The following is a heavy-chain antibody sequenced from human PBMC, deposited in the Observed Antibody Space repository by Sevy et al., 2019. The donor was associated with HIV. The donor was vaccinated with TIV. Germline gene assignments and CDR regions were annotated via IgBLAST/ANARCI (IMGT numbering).Heavy chain of an antibody. V-gene: IGHV1-2*02. J-gene: IGHJ4*02. D-gene: IGHD1-7*01. CDR3: ARDMELVNEGTQEFYY. Sequence: ASVKVSCKASGYTFIGYFMHWVRQAPGQGLEWMGWINPNSGDTNYSQKFQDRVTMTRDTSINTAYMELSRLRSDDTALYYCARDMELVNEGTQEFYYSGQGTLVTVSS. CDR1: GYTFIGYF. CDR2: INPNSGDT.